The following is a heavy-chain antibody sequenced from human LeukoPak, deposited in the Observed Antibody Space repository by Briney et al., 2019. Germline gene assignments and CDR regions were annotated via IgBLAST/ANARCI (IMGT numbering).Heavy chain of an antibody. Sequence: GGSLRLSRAASGFTVSSNYMSWVRQAPGKGLEWVSVIYSGGSTYYADSVKGRFTISRDNSKNTLYLQMNSLRAEDTAVYYCARGSDRVWGAYYFDYWGQGTLVTVSS. J-gene: IGHJ4*02. D-gene: IGHD3-16*01. CDR1: GFTVSSNY. CDR2: IYSGGST. CDR3: ARGSDRVWGAYYFDY. V-gene: IGHV3-53*01.